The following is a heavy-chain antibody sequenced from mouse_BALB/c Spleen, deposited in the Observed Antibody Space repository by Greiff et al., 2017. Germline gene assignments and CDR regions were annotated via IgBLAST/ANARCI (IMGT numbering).Heavy chain of an antibody. Sequence: EVKLVESGPGLVKPSQSLSLTCSVTGYSITSGYYWNWIRQFPGNKLEWMGYISYDGSNNYNPSLKNRISITRDTSKNQFFLKLNSVTTEDTATYYCARGEGNYYGSMDYWGQGTSVTVSS. D-gene: IGHD1-1*01. V-gene: IGHV3-6*02. CDR2: ISYDGSN. J-gene: IGHJ4*01. CDR1: GYSITSGYY. CDR3: ARGEGNYYGSMDY.